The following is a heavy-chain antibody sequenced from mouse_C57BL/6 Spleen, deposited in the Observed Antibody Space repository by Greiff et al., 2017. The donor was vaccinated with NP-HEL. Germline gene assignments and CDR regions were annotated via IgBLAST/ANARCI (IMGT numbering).Heavy chain of an antibody. J-gene: IGHJ2*01. D-gene: IGHD2-1*01. V-gene: IGHV1-81*01. CDR1: GYTFTSYG. CDR3: ASYGNRGY. Sequence: VQLQESGAELARPGASVKLSCKASGYTFTSYGISWVKQRTGQGLEWIGEIYPRSGNTYYNEKFKGKATLTADKSSSTAYMELRSLTSEDSAVYFCASYGNRGYWGQGTTLTVSS. CDR2: IYPRSGNT.